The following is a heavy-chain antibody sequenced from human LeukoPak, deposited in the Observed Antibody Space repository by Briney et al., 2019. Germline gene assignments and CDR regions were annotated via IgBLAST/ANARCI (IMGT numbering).Heavy chain of an antibody. CDR2: INPSGGST. V-gene: IGHV1-46*01. CDR3: ARDNSVGETAWWFDP. D-gene: IGHD1-26*01. J-gene: IGHJ5*02. Sequence: ASVKASCKASGYTFTSYYMHWVRQAPGQGLEWMGIINPSGGSTSYAQKFQGRVTMTRDTSTSTVYMELSSLRSEDTAVYYRARDNSVGETAWWFDPWGQGTLVTVSS. CDR1: GYTFTSYY.